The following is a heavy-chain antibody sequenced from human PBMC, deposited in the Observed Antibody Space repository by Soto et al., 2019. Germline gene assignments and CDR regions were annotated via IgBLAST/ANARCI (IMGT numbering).Heavy chain of an antibody. CDR3: ARRYYDTLTGLPYYFDS. D-gene: IGHD3-9*01. V-gene: IGHV2-5*02. Sequence: QVTLKEAGPPLLKPTQTLTLTCTFSGFSLSTSGMGVGWIRQPPGKALEWLALIYWDDDRPHSPSLKSRLTIPKDTSKNQVVLTMTNMDPVDTATYYCARRYYDTLTGLPYYFDSWGQGTLVTVSS. CDR1: GFSLSTSGMG. CDR2: IYWDDDR. J-gene: IGHJ4*02.